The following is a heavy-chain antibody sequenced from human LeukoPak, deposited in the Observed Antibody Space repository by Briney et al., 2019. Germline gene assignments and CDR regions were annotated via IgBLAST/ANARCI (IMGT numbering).Heavy chain of an antibody. Sequence: ASVKVSCKASGYTFTGYYMYWVRQAPGQGLEWMGWINPNSGGTNYAQKFQGRVTMTRDTSISTAYMELSRPRSDDTAVYYCARNSRTSNDAFDIWGQGTMVTVSS. CDR3: ARNSRTSNDAFDI. J-gene: IGHJ3*02. D-gene: IGHD4-11*01. V-gene: IGHV1-2*02. CDR2: INPNSGGT. CDR1: GYTFTGYY.